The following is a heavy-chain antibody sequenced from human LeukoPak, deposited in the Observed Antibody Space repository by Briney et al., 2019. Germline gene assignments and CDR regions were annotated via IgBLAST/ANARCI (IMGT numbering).Heavy chain of an antibody. CDR3: TTGGTGTTLFDY. CDR2: IKSKTDGGTT. J-gene: IGHJ4*02. D-gene: IGHD1-7*01. Sequence: PGGSLRLSCAASGFTFRSYEMNWVRQAPGKGLEWVGRIKSKTDGGTTDYAAPVKGRFTISRDDSKNTLYLQMNSLKTEDTAVYYCTTGGTGTTLFDYWGQGTLVTVSS. V-gene: IGHV3-15*01. CDR1: GFTFRSYE.